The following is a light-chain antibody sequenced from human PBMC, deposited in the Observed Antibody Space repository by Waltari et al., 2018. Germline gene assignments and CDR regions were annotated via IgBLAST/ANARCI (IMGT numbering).Light chain of an antibody. CDR3: QQLNSYPSWT. Sequence: IQLTQSPSSLSASVGDRVTITCRASQGISSYLAWYQQKLGKAPKLLIYAASTLQSGVPSRFSGSGSGTDFTLTISSLQPEDFATYYCQQLNSYPSWTFGQGTKVEIK. J-gene: IGKJ1*01. CDR2: AAS. V-gene: IGKV1-9*01. CDR1: QGISSY.